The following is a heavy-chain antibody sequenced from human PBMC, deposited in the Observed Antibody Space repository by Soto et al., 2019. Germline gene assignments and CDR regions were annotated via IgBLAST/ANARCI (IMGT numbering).Heavy chain of an antibody. CDR2: IYSGGST. J-gene: IGHJ4*02. D-gene: IGHD3-10*01. CDR1: GFTVSSNY. CDR3: ASADVEWFGDLLF. V-gene: IGHV3-53*02. Sequence: EVQLVETGGGLIQPGGSLRLSCAASGFTVSSNYMSWVRQAPGKGLEWVSVIYSGGSTYYADSVKGRFTISRDNSKNTLYLQMNSLRAEDTAVYYCASADVEWFGDLLFWGQGTLVTVSS.